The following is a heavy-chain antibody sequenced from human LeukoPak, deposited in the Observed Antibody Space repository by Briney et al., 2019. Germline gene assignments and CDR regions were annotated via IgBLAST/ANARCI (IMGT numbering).Heavy chain of an antibody. V-gene: IGHV5-10-1*01. J-gene: IGHJ6*02. CDR3: ASEVVTANYYYYYGMDV. CDR1: GYSFTSYW. Sequence: GESLRISCKGSGYSFTSYWISWVRQMPGKGLEWMGRIDPSDSYTNYSPSFQGHVTTSADKSISTAYLQWSSLKASDTAMYYCASEVVTANYYYYYGMDVWGQGTTVTVSS. CDR2: IDPSDSYT. D-gene: IGHD2-21*02.